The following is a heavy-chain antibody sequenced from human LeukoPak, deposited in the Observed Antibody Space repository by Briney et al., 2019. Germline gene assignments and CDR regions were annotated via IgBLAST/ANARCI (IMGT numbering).Heavy chain of an antibody. V-gene: IGHV1-2*02. CDR2: INPNSSGT. D-gene: IGHD6-19*01. CDR1: GYTFTSYY. CDR3: ARGDSSGWYLVDY. J-gene: IGHJ4*02. Sequence: EASVKVSCKASGYTFTSYYMHWVRQAPGQGLEWMGWINPNSSGTNYAQNFQGRVTMTRDTSISTAYMELSSLRSEDTAVYYCARGDSSGWYLVDYWGQGTLVTVSS.